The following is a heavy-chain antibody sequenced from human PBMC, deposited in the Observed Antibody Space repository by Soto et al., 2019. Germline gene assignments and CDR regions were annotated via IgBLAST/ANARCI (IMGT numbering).Heavy chain of an antibody. CDR1: GGSISSGGYY. CDR3: ARGIAYCGGDCYSVLDY. CDR2: IYYSGST. J-gene: IGHJ4*02. Sequence: QVQLQESGPGLVKPSQTLSLTCTVSGGSISSGGYYWSWIRQHPGKGLEWIGYIYYSGSTYYNPSLKSRVTISVDTSKNQFSLKLSSVTAADTAVYYCARGIAYCGGDCYSVLDYWGQGTLVPVSS. D-gene: IGHD2-21*02. V-gene: IGHV4-31*03.